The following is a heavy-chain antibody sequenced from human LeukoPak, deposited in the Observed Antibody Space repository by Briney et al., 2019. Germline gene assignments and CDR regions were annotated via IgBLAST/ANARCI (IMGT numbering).Heavy chain of an antibody. CDR2: IYRSAST. V-gene: IGHV4-59*11. CDR3: ARGARGYIYD. CDR1: GCSIGFHY. Sequence: PSETLSLTCTASGCSIGFHYWSWIRLPPGKALEYIGYIYRSASTNYNPSLSNRLTISVDTAKNQISLELRSVTAADTAVYYCARGARGYIYDWGQGTLVTVSS. J-gene: IGHJ4*02. D-gene: IGHD5-18*01.